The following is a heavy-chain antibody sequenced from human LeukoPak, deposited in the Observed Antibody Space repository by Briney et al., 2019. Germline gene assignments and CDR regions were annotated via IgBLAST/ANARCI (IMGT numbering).Heavy chain of an antibody. CDR2: MNPNSGNT. J-gene: IGHJ3*02. V-gene: IGHV1-8*01. CDR1: GYTFTSYD. D-gene: IGHD5-18*01. Sequence: ASVKVSCKASGYTFTSYDINWVRQATGQGLEWMGWMNPNSGNTGYAQKFQGRVTTTRNTSISTAYMELSSLRSEDTAVYYCARGEYSYGLPRAFDIWGQGTVVTVSS. CDR3: ARGEYSYGLPRAFDI.